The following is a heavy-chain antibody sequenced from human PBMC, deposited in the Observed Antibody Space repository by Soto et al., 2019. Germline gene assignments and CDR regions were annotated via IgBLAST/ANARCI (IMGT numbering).Heavy chain of an antibody. V-gene: IGHV3-7*04. J-gene: IGHJ4*02. CDR1: ESTLSYHW. CDR2: IKEDGSEK. D-gene: IGHD6-19*01. CDR3: VRSSGWIMDF. Sequence: EVQLVESGGGLVQLGGSLRLSCAASESTLSYHWVNWVRQAPGKGLEWVANIKEDGSEKNYVDSVRGRFTISRDNAKNSQYLQMNSLRAEDTAVYYCVRSSGWIMDFWGQGTLVTVSS.